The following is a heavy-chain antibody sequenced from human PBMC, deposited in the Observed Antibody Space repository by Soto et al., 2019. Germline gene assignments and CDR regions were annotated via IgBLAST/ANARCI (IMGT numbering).Heavy chain of an antibody. D-gene: IGHD3-22*01. J-gene: IGHJ3*01. V-gene: IGHV2-5*01. CDR3: AHRTQPIYYDSPHALDL. CDR1: GFSLNTNGVG. Sequence: ESGPTLVNPTQTLTLTCTISGFSLNTNGVGVGWIRQPPGKALEWLALIYWNDAKRYSPSLSSRLTITKDTSKNQVVLSMTNMDPVDTATYYCAHRTQPIYYDSPHALDLWGPGTMVTVSS. CDR2: IYWNDAK.